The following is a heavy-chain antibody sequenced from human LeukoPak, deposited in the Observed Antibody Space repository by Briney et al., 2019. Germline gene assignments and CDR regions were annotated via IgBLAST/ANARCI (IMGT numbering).Heavy chain of an antibody. CDR1: GGSFSGYY. D-gene: IGHD2-2*01. CDR3: AIKEGYCSSTNCYYYMDV. V-gene: IGHV4-34*01. Sequence: PSETLSLTCAVYGGSFSGYYWSWIRQPPGKGLEWIGEINHSGSTNYNPSLKSRVTVSVDTSKNQFSLKLSSVTAADTAVYYCAIKEGYCSSTNCYYYMDVWGKGTTVTVSS. J-gene: IGHJ6*03. CDR2: INHSGST.